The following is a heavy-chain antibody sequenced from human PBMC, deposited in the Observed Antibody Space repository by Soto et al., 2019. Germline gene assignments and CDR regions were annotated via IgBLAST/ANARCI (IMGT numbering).Heavy chain of an antibody. V-gene: IGHV3-48*03. CDR2: ISSSGSTT. Sequence: GGSLRLSCAASGFTFYTYEMNWVRQAPGKGLEWVSYISSSGSTTYYADSVKGRFTISRDNAKNSLYLQMNSLRAEDTAIYYCATRSGGGGAFDFWGQGTMVTVSS. D-gene: IGHD3-10*01. CDR3: ATRSGGGGAFDF. CDR1: GFTFYTYE. J-gene: IGHJ3*01.